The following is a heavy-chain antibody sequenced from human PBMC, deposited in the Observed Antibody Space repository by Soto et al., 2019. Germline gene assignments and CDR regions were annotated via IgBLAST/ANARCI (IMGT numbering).Heavy chain of an antibody. CDR3: ARDRRYSGSYFYYYYGMDV. CDR2: ISAYNGNT. J-gene: IGHJ6*02. V-gene: IGHV1-18*01. Sequence: ASVKVSCKASGYTFTSYGISWVRQAPGQGLEWMGWISAYNGNTNYAQKLQGRVTMTTGTSTSTAYMELRSLRSDDTAVYYCARDRRYSGSYFYYYYGMDVWGQGTTVTVSS. CDR1: GYTFTSYG. D-gene: IGHD1-26*01.